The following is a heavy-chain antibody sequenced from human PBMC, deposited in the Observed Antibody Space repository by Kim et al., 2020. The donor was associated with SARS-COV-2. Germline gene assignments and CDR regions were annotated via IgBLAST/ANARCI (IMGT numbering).Heavy chain of an antibody. D-gene: IGHD3-16*01. CDR1: GFSFSSYA. V-gene: IGHV3-23*01. CDR3: AKRATTGRPGVEEF. Sequence: GGSLRLSCAASGFSFSSYAMNWVRQAPGKGLEWVSGLGGNRIRTYYADSVRGRFTTSRDNSKNTLFLQMNNLRAEDTAIYYCAKRATTGRPGVEEFWGQGTLVTVSP. CDR2: LGGNRIRT. J-gene: IGHJ4*02.